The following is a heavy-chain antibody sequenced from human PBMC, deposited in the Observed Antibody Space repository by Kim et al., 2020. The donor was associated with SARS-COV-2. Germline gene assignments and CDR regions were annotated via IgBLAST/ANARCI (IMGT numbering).Heavy chain of an antibody. CDR3: ARGYSNGGWFDP. V-gene: IGHV1-46*01. Sequence: RYAQKLQGRVTMTRDTSTSTVYMELSSLRSEDTAVYYCARGYSNGGWFDPWGQGTLVTVSS. J-gene: IGHJ5*02. D-gene: IGHD6-19*01.